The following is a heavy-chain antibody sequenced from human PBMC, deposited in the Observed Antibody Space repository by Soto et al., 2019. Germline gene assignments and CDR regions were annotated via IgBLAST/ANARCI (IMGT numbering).Heavy chain of an antibody. CDR2: IYYSGST. CDR1: GGSISSGGCY. J-gene: IGHJ3*02. D-gene: IGHD2-21*02. V-gene: IGHV4-31*03. Sequence: SETLSLTCTVSGGSISSGGCYWSWIRQHPGKGLEWIGYIYYSGSTYYNPSLKSRVTISVDTSKNQFSLKLSSVTAADTAVYYCARDLIYGGGDDGSDAFDIWGQGTMVTVSS. CDR3: ARDLIYGGGDDGSDAFDI.